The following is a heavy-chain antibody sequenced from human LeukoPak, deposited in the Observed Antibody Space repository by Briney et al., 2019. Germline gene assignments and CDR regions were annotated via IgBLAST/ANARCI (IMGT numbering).Heavy chain of an antibody. CDR1: GYTFTSYD. CDR2: MNPNSGNT. CDR3: ARDKQRIAAAGLFVY. Sequence: ASVKVSCKASGYTFTSYDINWVRQATGQGLEWMGWMNPNSGNTGFTQKFQGRVAMTRDTSTSTVYMALSSLRSEDTAVYYCARDKQRIAAAGLFVYWGQGTLFTVSS. D-gene: IGHD6-13*01. J-gene: IGHJ4*02. V-gene: IGHV1-8*02.